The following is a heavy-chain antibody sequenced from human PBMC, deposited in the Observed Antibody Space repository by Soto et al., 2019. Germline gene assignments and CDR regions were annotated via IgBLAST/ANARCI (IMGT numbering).Heavy chain of an antibody. CDR2: IYYSGSN. Sequence: SETLSLTCTVSGGSISSGGYYCSWILHHPGKGLEWIGYIYYSGSNYYNPSLKSRVTISVDTSKDQFSLKMSSVTAADTAVYYCAGTRPLIRGTTPRGFEYWGQGTIVTVSS. CDR3: AGTRPLIRGTTPRGFEY. CDR1: GGSISSGGYY. D-gene: IGHD1-1*01. V-gene: IGHV4-31*03. J-gene: IGHJ4*02.